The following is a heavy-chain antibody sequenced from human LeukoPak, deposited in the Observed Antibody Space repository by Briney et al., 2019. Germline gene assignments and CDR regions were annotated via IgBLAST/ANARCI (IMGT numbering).Heavy chain of an antibody. J-gene: IGHJ6*02. Sequence: GASVKVSCKASGYTFTGYYMHWVRQAPGQGLEWMGWINPNSGGTNYAQKFQGRVTMTRDTSISTAYMELSRLRSDDTAVYYCARGGIYDFWSGPAGYYYYGMDVWGQGTTVTVSS. CDR2: INPNSGGT. V-gene: IGHV1-2*02. CDR3: ARGGIYDFWSGPAGYYYYGMDV. D-gene: IGHD3-3*01. CDR1: GYTFTGYY.